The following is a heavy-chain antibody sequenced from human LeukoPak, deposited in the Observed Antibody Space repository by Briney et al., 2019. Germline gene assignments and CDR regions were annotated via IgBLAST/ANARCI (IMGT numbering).Heavy chain of an antibody. J-gene: IGHJ5*02. D-gene: IGHD4-17*01. CDR2: IISIFGTA. Sequence: SVKVSCKASGYTLTGYYMHWVRQAPGKGLEWMGGIISIFGTANYAQKFQGRVTITADESTSTAYMELSSLRSEDTAVYYCARKSDYGDYGPWGQGTLVTVSS. CDR3: ARKSDYGDYGP. V-gene: IGHV1-69*13. CDR1: GYTLTGYY.